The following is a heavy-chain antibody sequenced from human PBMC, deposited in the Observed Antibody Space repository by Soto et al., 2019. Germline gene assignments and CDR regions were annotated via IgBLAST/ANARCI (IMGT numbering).Heavy chain of an antibody. Sequence: QVHLVESGGGVVQPGRSLRLSCAASGFSFSFSGMHWVRQAPGKGLGWVAVLWYDGTGEDYADSVKGRFTISRDNSQNTLSLHMARLRDEDTAMYYWARGLTKVEGGAFDIWGQGTMVTVSS. CDR1: GFSFSFSG. J-gene: IGHJ3*02. D-gene: IGHD3-16*01. CDR3: ARGLTKVEGGAFDI. CDR2: LWYDGTGE. V-gene: IGHV3-33*01.